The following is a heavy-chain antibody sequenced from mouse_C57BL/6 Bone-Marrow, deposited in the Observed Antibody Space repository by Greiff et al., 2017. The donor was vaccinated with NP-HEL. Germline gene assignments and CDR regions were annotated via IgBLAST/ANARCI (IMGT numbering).Heavy chain of an antibody. Sequence: EVKLVESGGDLVKPGGSLKLSCAASGFTFSSYGMSWVRQTPDKRLEWVATISSGGSYNYYPDSVKGRFTISRDNAKNTLYLQMSSLKSEDTAMYYCARRLTPWFAYWGQGTLVTVSA. D-gene: IGHD4-1*01. J-gene: IGHJ3*01. CDR1: GFTFSSYG. CDR2: ISSGGSYN. CDR3: ARRLTPWFAY. V-gene: IGHV5-6*02.